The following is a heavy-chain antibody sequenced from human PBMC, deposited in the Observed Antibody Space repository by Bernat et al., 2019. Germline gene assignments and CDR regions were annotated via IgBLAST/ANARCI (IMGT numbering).Heavy chain of an antibody. CDR3: ARVPPQGQWLVGDWQFDY. CDR2: ISSSSSYI. J-gene: IGHJ4*02. D-gene: IGHD6-19*01. Sequence: EVQLVESGGGLVKPGGSLRLSCAASGFTFSSYSMNWVRQAPGKGLEWVSSISSSSSYIYYADSVKGRFTISRDNAKNSLYLQMNSLRAEDTAVYYCARVPPQGQWLVGDWQFDYWGQGTLVTVSS. CDR1: GFTFSSYS. V-gene: IGHV3-21*01.